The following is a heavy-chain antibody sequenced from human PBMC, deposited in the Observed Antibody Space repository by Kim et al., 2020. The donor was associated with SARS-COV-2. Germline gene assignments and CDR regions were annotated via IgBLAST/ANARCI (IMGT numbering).Heavy chain of an antibody. CDR3: ARGGHKLERLLDPPPNWFDP. V-gene: IGHV4-34*01. Sequence: SETLSLTCAVYGGSFSGYYWSWIRQPPGKGLEWIGEINHSGSTNYNPSLKSRVTISVDTSKNQFSLKLSSVTAADTAVYYCARGGHKLERLLDPPPNWFDPWGQGTLVTVSS. J-gene: IGHJ5*02. D-gene: IGHD1-1*01. CDR2: INHSGST. CDR1: GGSFSGYY.